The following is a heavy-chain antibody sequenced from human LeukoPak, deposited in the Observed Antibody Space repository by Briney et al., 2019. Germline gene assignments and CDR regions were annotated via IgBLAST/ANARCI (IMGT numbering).Heavy chain of an antibody. V-gene: IGHV3-73*01. CDR3: ARDGSYYDGSGYPST. CDR2: IRSTANGYAT. CDR1: GFTFSGSA. D-gene: IGHD3-22*01. Sequence: PGGSLRLSCAASGFTFSGSALHWVRQASGKGLEWVGRIRSTANGYATAYAASGKGRFTISRDNAKNSLYLQLNSLRAEDTAVYYCARDGSYYDGSGYPSTWGQGTLVTVSS. J-gene: IGHJ4*02.